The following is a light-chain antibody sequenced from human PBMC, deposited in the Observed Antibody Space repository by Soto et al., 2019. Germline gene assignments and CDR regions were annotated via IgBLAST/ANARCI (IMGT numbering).Light chain of an antibody. CDR3: QQYSDWPPWR. J-gene: IGKJ1*01. CDR2: SAS. CDR1: QEVRGS. Sequence: EMVLPRGSHNLAWAPGGEAAHFSRAIQEVRGSRVAWYQQKPGEAPRLLIFSASIRATGIPARFSGGGSETEFTLTICSLQSEDFAVYYCQQYSDWPPWRFGQGTKVDIK. V-gene: IGKV3-15*01.